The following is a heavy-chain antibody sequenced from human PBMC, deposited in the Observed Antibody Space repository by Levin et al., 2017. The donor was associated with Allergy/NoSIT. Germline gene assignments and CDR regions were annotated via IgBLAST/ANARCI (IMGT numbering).Heavy chain of an antibody. CDR2: INHSGST. J-gene: IGHJ6*03. CDR1: GGSFSGYY. V-gene: IGHV4-34*01. Sequence: SETLSLTCAVYGGSFSGYYWSWIRQPPGKGLEWIGEINHSGSTNYNPSLKSRVTISVDTSKNQFSLKLSSVTAADTAVYYCARGVVVVAATRPYYYYYYRDGGGKGTTVTVSS. D-gene: IGHD2-15*01. CDR3: ARGVVVVAATRPYYYYYYRDG.